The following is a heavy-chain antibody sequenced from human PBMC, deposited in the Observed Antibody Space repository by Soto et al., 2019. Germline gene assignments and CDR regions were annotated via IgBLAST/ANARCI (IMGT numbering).Heavy chain of an antibody. J-gene: IGHJ4*02. CDR1: GFTFSSYG. Sequence: SLRLSCAASGFTFSSYGMHWVRQAPGKGLEWVAVISYDGSNKYYADSVKGRFTISRDNSKNTLYLQMNSLRAEDTAVYYCAKIAAVIDYWGQGTLVTVSS. D-gene: IGHD6-13*01. V-gene: IGHV3-30*18. CDR3: AKIAAVIDY. CDR2: ISYDGSNK.